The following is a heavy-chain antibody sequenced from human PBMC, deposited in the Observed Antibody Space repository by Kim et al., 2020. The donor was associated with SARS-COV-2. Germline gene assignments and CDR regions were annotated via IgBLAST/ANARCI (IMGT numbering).Heavy chain of an antibody. CDR1: GFTFDDYA. CDR3: AKDIAPDYGDYSDY. V-gene: IGHV3-9*01. Sequence: GGSLRLFCAASGFTFDDYAMHWVRQAPGKGLEWVSGISWNSGSIGYADSVKGRFTISRDNAKNSLYLQMNSLRAEDTALYYCAKDIAPDYGDYSDYWGQGTLVTVSA. CDR2: ISWNSGSI. J-gene: IGHJ4*02. D-gene: IGHD4-17*01.